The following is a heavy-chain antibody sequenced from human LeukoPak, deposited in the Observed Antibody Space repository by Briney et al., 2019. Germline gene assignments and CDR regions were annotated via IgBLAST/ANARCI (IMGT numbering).Heavy chain of an antibody. Sequence: GASVRVSCKASGYTFTSYDINWVRQAAGQGLEWMGWMNPNSGNTDYAQKFQGRVTMTRNTSINTAYMELSSLRSEDTAVYYCARGSNRGYDSFDYWGQGTLVTVSS. CDR3: ARGSNRGYDSFDY. CDR1: GYTFTSYD. V-gene: IGHV1-8*01. CDR2: MNPNSGNT. D-gene: IGHD5-12*01. J-gene: IGHJ4*02.